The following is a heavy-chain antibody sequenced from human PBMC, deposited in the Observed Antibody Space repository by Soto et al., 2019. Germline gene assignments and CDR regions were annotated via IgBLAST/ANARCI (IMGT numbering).Heavy chain of an antibody. CDR1: RDSNNSHNY. D-gene: IGHD3-16*01. Sequence: TIDIPFTFSRDSNNSHNYWSWIRKPPWKGLEWIGHIYYSGNTDYNPSLKSRLAISIDTSKNQFSLKLSSVTAADTAVYFCAREGGESSDGLYYFDSWGQGSLVPVPQ. CDR3: AREGGESSDGLYYFDS. J-gene: IGHJ4*02. CDR2: IYYSGNT. V-gene: IGHV4-30-4*01.